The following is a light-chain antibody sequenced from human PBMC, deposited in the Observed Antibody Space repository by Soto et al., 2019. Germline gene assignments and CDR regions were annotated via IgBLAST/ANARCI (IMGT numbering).Light chain of an antibody. Sequence: QSVLTQPASVSGSPGQSITISCTGTSSDVGGYKYVSWYQRHPGKTPKLLIYEVSNRPSGVSNRFSGSKSGNTASLTISGLQAEDEADYYCTSYTSSATGVFGGGTKVTVL. CDR2: EVS. V-gene: IGLV2-14*01. J-gene: IGLJ2*01. CDR1: SSDVGGYKY. CDR3: TSYTSSATGV.